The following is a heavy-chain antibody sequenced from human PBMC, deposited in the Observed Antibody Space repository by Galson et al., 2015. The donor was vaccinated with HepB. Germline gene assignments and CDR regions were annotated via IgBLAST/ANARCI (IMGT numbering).Heavy chain of an antibody. D-gene: IGHD3-10*01. CDR1: GFTFSDYH. Sequence: SLRLSCAASGFTFSDYHMTWIRQAPGKGLEWVSHISFGRSQYTEYADSVKGRFTISRDNAKNSLYLQMNSLRADDTAVYYCARSGKILDYYYYYYGMDVWGQGTTVTVSS. CDR3: ARSGKILDYYYYYYGMDV. CDR2: ISFGRSQYT. J-gene: IGHJ6*02. V-gene: IGHV3-11*03.